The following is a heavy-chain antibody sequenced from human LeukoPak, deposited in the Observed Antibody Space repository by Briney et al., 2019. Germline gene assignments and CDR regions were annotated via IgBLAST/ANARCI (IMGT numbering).Heavy chain of an antibody. V-gene: IGHV1-69-2*01. D-gene: IGHD6-19*01. J-gene: IGHJ3*02. CDR1: GYTFTDYY. CDR2: VDPEDGET. CDR3: ATEITQCLVVGAFDI. Sequence: GATVKISCKASGYTFTDYYMHWVQQAPEKGLEWMGRVDPEDGETIYAEKFQGRVTITADTSTDTAYMELSSLRSEDTAVYYCATEITQCLVVGAFDIWGQGTMVTVSS.